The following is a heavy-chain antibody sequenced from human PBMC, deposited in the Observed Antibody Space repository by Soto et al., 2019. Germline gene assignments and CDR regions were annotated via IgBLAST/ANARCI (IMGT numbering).Heavy chain of an antibody. Sequence: PGGSLRLSCAASGFTFSSYAMSWVRQAPGKGLEWVSAISGSGGSTYYADSVKGRFTISRDNSKNTLYLQMNSLRAEDTAVYYCAKRRQAVAGTSYYFDYWGQGTLVTVSS. CDR2: ISGSGGST. V-gene: IGHV3-23*01. D-gene: IGHD6-19*01. CDR1: GFTFSSYA. J-gene: IGHJ4*02. CDR3: AKRRQAVAGTSYYFDY.